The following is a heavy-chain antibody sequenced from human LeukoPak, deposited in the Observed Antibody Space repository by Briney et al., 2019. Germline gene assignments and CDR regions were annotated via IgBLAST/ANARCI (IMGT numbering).Heavy chain of an antibody. D-gene: IGHD3-9*01. CDR2: ISGSGGST. Sequence: PGGSLRLSCAASGFTFSSYAMSWVRQAPGKGLEWVPAISGSGGSTYYADSVKGRFTISRDNSKSTLYLQMNSLRAEDTAVYYCAKDPGGGYDILTGYYGEYFDYWGQGTLVTVSS. CDR1: GFTFSSYA. CDR3: AKDPGGGYDILTGYYGEYFDY. J-gene: IGHJ4*02. V-gene: IGHV3-23*01.